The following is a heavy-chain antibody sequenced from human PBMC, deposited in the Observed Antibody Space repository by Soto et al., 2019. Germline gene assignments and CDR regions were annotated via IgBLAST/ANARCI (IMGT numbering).Heavy chain of an antibody. Sequence: PGGSLRLSCAASGFTFSSYAMSWVRQAPEKGLEWVSVISGSGGSTYYADSVKGRFTISRDNSKNTLYLQMNSLRAEDTAVYYCAKDRHSGYCSGGRCYSVPLDYWGQGTLVTVSS. CDR1: GFTFSSYA. J-gene: IGHJ4*02. CDR3: AKDRHSGYCSGGRCYSVPLDY. V-gene: IGHV3-23*01. CDR2: ISGSGGST. D-gene: IGHD2-15*01.